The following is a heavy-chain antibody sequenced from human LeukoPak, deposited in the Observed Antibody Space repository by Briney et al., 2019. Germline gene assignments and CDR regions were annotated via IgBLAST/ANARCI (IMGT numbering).Heavy chain of an antibody. Sequence: ASVKVSCKASGYTFTSYGISWVRQAPGQGLEWMGWISAYNGNTNYAQKFQGRVTITTDESTSTAYMELSSLRSEDTAVYYCARGTYCSSTSCTRWFDPWGQGTLVTVSS. CDR2: ISAYNGNT. V-gene: IGHV1-18*01. J-gene: IGHJ5*02. D-gene: IGHD2-2*01. CDR1: GYTFTSYG. CDR3: ARGTYCSSTSCTRWFDP.